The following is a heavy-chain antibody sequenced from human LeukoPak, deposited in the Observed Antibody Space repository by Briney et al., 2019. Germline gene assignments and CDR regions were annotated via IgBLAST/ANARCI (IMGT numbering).Heavy chain of an antibody. D-gene: IGHD5-18*01. Sequence: SETLSLTCTVSGGSISSVGYSWSWIRQHPGKGLEWIGYIYYSGSTYYNPSLKSRVTISVDTSKTQFSPNLSSVTAADTAVYYCARVSGYSYGRYFDYWGQGTLVTVSS. CDR3: ARVSGYSYGRYFDY. CDR1: GGSISSVGYS. V-gene: IGHV4-31*03. CDR2: IYYSGST. J-gene: IGHJ4*02.